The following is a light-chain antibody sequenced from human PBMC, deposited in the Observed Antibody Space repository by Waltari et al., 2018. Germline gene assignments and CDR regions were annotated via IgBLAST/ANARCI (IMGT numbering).Light chain of an antibody. J-gene: IGKJ2*01. CDR2: RAS. V-gene: IGKV1-5*03. CDR3: QQHHNSPYT. Sequence: DIQMTQSPSTLSASAGDSVSLSCRTSQDINNWLAWYQQKPGQAPHLMIYRASVLETGVPSRFSGSGSGTEFTLTSSGLQPDDFATYYCQQHHNSPYTFGQGTKLDI. CDR1: QDINNW.